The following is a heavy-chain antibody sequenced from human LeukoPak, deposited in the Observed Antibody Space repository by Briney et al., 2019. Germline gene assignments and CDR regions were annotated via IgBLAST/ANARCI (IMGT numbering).Heavy chain of an antibody. V-gene: IGHV1-2*02. Sequence: GASVKVSCKASGYTFTSYYMHWVRQASGQGLEWMGCVNPNSGDTNYAQKFQGSVTMTRDTSISTVYMELSRLRSDDTAVYYCARASGSYWWFDSWGQGTLVTVSS. CDR2: VNPNSGDT. D-gene: IGHD1-26*01. J-gene: IGHJ5*01. CDR1: GYTFTSYY. CDR3: ARASGSYWWFDS.